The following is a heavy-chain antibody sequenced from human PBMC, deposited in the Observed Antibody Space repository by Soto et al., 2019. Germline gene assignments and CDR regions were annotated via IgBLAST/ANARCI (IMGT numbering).Heavy chain of an antibody. CDR2: ISAYSGNT. Sequence: GASVQFSCKASGYTFTSYGISWVRQAPGQGLEWMGWISAYSGNTNYAQKLQGRVTMTTDTSTSTAYMELRSLRSDDTAVYYCAREGVADPFDYWGQGTLVTVSS. D-gene: IGHD6-19*01. J-gene: IGHJ4*02. CDR1: GYTFTSYG. V-gene: IGHV1-18*01. CDR3: AREGVADPFDY.